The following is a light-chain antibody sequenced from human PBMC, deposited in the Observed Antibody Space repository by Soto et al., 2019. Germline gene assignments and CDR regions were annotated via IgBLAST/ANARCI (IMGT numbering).Light chain of an antibody. V-gene: IGKV3-20*01. CDR2: GAS. Sequence: EIVLTQSPGTLSLSPGERATLSCRASQSVSRSYLAWYRQKPGQAPRLLIYGASSRATGIPDRFSGSGSGTDFTLTISRLDPKDFAVYYCQQYGGAPWAFGQGTKVEIK. J-gene: IGKJ1*01. CDR3: QQYGGAPWA. CDR1: QSVSRSY.